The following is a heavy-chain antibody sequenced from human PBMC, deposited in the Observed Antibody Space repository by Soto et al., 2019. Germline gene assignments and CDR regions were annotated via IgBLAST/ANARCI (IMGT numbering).Heavy chain of an antibody. V-gene: IGHV1-69*06. J-gene: IGHJ6*02. CDR3: ARDLGVTSTSLYGMDV. Sequence: QVQLVQSGAEVKKPGSSVKVSCKASGGTFSSYAISWVRQAPGQGLEWMGGIIPIFGTANYAQKFQGRVTITADKSTSTDYMELSSLRSEDTAVYYCARDLGVTSTSLYGMDVWGQGTTVTVSS. CDR1: GGTFSSYA. CDR2: IIPIFGTA. D-gene: IGHD2-2*01.